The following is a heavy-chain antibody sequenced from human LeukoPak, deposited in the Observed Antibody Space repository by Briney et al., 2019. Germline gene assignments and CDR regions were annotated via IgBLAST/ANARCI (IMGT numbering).Heavy chain of an antibody. CDR3: ARGRGYSYDLYWFDY. V-gene: IGHV4-59*01. Sequence: SETLSLTCTVSSGSISSYYWSWIRQPPGKGLEWIGYIYSSGSTNYNPSLKSRVTISVDTSKNQFSLKLSAVTAADRAVYYCARGRGYSYDLYWFDYWGQGTLVTVSS. J-gene: IGHJ4*02. CDR2: IYSSGST. CDR1: SGSISSYY. D-gene: IGHD5-18*01.